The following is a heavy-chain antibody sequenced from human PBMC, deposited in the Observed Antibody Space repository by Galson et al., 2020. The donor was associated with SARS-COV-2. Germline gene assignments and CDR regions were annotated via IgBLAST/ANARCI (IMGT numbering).Heavy chain of an antibody. Sequence: GESLKISCAASGFTFSDYAMHWVRQAPGKGLEWVAVILYEGNNKYYADSVKGRLTISKDISKSTLYLQMNSLRAEDTAVYYCARGGEFWGLGILVTVSS. CDR1: GFTFSDYA. J-gene: IGHJ4*02. V-gene: IGHV3-30-3*01. CDR2: ILYEGNNK. CDR3: ARGGEF. D-gene: IGHD2-21*01.